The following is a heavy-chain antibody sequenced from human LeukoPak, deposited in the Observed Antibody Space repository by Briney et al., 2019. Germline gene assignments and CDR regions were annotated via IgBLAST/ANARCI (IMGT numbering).Heavy chain of an antibody. V-gene: IGHV4-59*01. CDR3: ARARYYYDSSGYYLVAFDI. Sequence: PSETLSLTCTVSGGSISSYYWSWIRQPPGKGLEWIGYIYYSGSTNYNPSLKSRVTISVDTSKNRFSLKLSSVTAADTAVYYCARARYYYDSSGYYLVAFDIWGQGTMVTVSS. CDR1: GGSISSYY. D-gene: IGHD3-22*01. J-gene: IGHJ3*02. CDR2: IYYSGST.